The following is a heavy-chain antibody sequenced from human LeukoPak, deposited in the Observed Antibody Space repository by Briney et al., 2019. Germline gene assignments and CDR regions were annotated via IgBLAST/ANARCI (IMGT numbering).Heavy chain of an antibody. V-gene: IGHV3-23*01. D-gene: IGHD2-15*01. CDR3: ARAPVTSCRGAFCYPFDI. Sequence: GGSLRLTCAGSGFTFSSYGMSWVHQAPGKGLEWVSAISGSGGSTYYADSVKGRFTISRDNSKNTLYLQMNSLRADDAAVYYCARAPVTSCRGAFCYPFDIWGQGTLVTVSS. CDR1: GFTFSSYG. J-gene: IGHJ4*02. CDR2: ISGSGGST.